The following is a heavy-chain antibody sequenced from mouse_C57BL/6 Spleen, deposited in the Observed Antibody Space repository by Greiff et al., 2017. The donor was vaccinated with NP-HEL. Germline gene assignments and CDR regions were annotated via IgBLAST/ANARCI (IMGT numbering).Heavy chain of an antibody. D-gene: IGHD3-3*01. V-gene: IGHV5-4*03. Sequence: EVKVEESGGGLVKPGGSLKLSCAASGFTFSSYAMSWVRQTPEKRLEWVATISDGGSYTYYPDNVKGRFTISRDNAKNNLYLQMSHLKSEDTAMYYCARGAGKYFDVWGTGTTVTVSS. CDR2: ISDGGSYT. CDR1: GFTFSSYA. J-gene: IGHJ1*03. CDR3: ARGAGKYFDV.